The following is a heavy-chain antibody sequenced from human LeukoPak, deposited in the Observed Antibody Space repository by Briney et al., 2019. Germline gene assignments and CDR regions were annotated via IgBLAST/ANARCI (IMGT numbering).Heavy chain of an antibody. CDR1: GGAISSGGYS. V-gene: IGHV4-30-2*01. J-gene: IGHJ3*02. D-gene: IGHD3-16*01. Sequence: SETLSLTCAVSGGAISSGGYSWSWIRPPPGKGLEWIGDIYHSGSTNYNPSLKSRVTISVDRSKNQFSLKLSSVTAADTAVYYCAAWGGTDAFDIWGQGTMVTVSS. CDR2: IYHSGST. CDR3: AAWGGTDAFDI.